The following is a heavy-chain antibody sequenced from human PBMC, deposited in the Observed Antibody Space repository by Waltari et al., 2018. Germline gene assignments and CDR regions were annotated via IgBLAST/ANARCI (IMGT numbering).Heavy chain of an antibody. Sequence: QVQLQESGPGLVKPSETLSLTCAASGYSISSGYHWGWIRQPPGKGLEWIGSIYHSGSTYYNPSLKSRVTISVDTSKNQFSLKLSSVTAADTAVYYCARDCTNGVCYTDAFDIWGQGTMVTVSS. V-gene: IGHV4-38-2*02. CDR2: IYHSGST. D-gene: IGHD2-8*01. J-gene: IGHJ3*02. CDR1: GYSISSGYH. CDR3: ARDCTNGVCYTDAFDI.